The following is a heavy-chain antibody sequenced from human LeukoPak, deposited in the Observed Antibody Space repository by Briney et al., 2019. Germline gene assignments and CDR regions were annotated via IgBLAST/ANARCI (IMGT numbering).Heavy chain of an antibody. J-gene: IGHJ4*02. Sequence: GRSLRLSCAASGFTFSSYAMHWVRQAPGKGLEWVAVISYDGSNKYYADSVKGRFTISRDNSKNTLYLQMNSLRAEDTAVYYCARESQYSSSWYDYWGQGTLVTVSS. V-gene: IGHV3-30*04. CDR3: ARESQYSSSWYDY. D-gene: IGHD6-13*01. CDR2: ISYDGSNK. CDR1: GFTFSSYA.